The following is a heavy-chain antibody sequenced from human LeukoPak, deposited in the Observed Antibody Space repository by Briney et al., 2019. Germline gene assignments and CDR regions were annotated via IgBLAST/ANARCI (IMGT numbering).Heavy chain of an antibody. CDR1: GFTFSSYE. D-gene: IGHD4-23*01. J-gene: IGHJ6*02. CDR3: ASLYGGNLYSGLDV. CDR2: IRSSGSPI. V-gene: IGHV3-48*03. Sequence: PGRSLRLSCAASGFTFSSYEMNWVRQAPGKGLEWLSYIRSSGSPIYYADSVKGRFTISRDNGKNSLYLQMDDLRAEDTAVYYCASLYGGNLYSGLDVWGQGTTVTVSS.